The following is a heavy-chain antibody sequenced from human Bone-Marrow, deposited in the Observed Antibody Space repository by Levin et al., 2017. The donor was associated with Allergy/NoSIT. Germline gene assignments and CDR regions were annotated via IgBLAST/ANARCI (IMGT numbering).Heavy chain of an antibody. CDR2: MSGSGGNT. CDR1: GFIFSNYA. V-gene: IGHV3-23*01. CDR3: AGYDTSAYHSPFDY. Sequence: SCAASGFIFSNYAMNWVRQAPGKGLEWVSQMSGSGGNTHYADSVKGRFTFSRDNSKNTLYLQMNSLRAEDTAVYYCAGYDTSAYHSPFDYWGQGTLVTVSS. J-gene: IGHJ4*02. D-gene: IGHD3-22*01.